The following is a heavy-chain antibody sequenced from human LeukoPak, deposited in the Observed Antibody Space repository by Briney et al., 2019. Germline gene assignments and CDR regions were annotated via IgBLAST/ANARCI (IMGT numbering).Heavy chain of an antibody. CDR1: GGTFSSYA. CDR3: ARGSFSDYGGNSDAFDI. Sequence: SVKVSCKASGGTFSSYAISWVRQAPGQGVEWMGGIIPIFGTANYAQKFQGRVTITTDESTSTAYMELSSLRSEDTAVYYCARGSFSDYGGNSDAFDIWGQGTMVTVSS. J-gene: IGHJ3*02. CDR2: IIPIFGTA. V-gene: IGHV1-69*05. D-gene: IGHD4-23*01.